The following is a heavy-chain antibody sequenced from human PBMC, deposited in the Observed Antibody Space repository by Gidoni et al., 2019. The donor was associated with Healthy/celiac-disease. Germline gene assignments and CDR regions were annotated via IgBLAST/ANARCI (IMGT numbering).Heavy chain of an antibody. J-gene: IGHJ4*02. Sequence: EVQLLESGGGLVQPGGSLRLSCAASGFPFSSYAMSWVRQAPGKGLEWVSAISGSGGSTYYADSVKGRFTISRDNSKNTLYLQMNSLRAEDTAVYYCAKDRFLELYYFDYWGQGTLVTVSS. CDR1: GFPFSSYA. CDR2: ISGSGGST. D-gene: IGHD3-3*01. CDR3: AKDRFLELYYFDY. V-gene: IGHV3-23*01.